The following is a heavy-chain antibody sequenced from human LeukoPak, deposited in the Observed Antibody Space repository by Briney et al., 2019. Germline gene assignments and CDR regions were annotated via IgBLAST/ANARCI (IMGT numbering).Heavy chain of an antibody. D-gene: IGHD3-22*01. Sequence: GGSLRLSCAASGFTFSSYSMNWVRQAPGKGLEWVSSISSSSSYIYYADSVKGRFTISRDNAKNSLYLQMNSLRAEDMAVYYCARGGYHDNSGPPDYWGQGTLVTVSS. CDR3: ARGGYHDNSGPPDY. CDR2: ISSSSSYI. J-gene: IGHJ4*02. V-gene: IGHV3-21*01. CDR1: GFTFSSYS.